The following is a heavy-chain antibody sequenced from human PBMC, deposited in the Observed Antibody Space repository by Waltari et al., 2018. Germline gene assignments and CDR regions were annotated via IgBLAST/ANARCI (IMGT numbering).Heavy chain of an antibody. D-gene: IGHD3-22*01. V-gene: IGHV1-2*02. Sequence: QVQLVQSGAEVKKPGASVKVSCKASGYTFTGYYLHWVRQAPGQGLEWMGGINPNSGGTNYEQNCKGRVTMTKDTSNSTAYMELSRLRSDDTAVYYCARDLTPYDYDSSEVAVDIWGQGTMVTVSS. J-gene: IGHJ3*02. CDR3: ARDLTPYDYDSSEVAVDI. CDR2: INPNSGGT. CDR1: GYTFTGYY.